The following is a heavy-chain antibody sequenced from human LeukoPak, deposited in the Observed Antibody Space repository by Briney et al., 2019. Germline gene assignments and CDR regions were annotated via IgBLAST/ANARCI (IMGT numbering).Heavy chain of an antibody. Sequence: ASVKVSCKASGYTFTSYGISWVRQAPGQGLEWMGWISAYNGNTNYAQKLKGRVTMATDTSISTAYMELSSLMSDDTAVYYCARAVRNQLLSDYWGQGTLVTVSS. CDR2: ISAYNGNT. V-gene: IGHV1-18*01. J-gene: IGHJ4*02. CDR1: GYTFTSYG. D-gene: IGHD2-2*01. CDR3: ARAVRNQLLSDY.